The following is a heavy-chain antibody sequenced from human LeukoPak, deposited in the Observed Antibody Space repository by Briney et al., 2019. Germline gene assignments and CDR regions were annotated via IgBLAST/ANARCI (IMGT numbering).Heavy chain of an antibody. V-gene: IGHV1-2*02. CDR2: INPDSGGT. CDR3: ARAPFCGVDCPPTIDY. D-gene: IGHD2-21*02. J-gene: IGHJ4*02. Sequence: GASVKVSCKASGYTFTGSYMHWVRHAPGQGLEWMGWINPDSGGTDSAQKFRGRVTMTRDTSISAAYMELSGLTSDDTAVYYCARAPFCGVDCPPTIDYWGQGTLVTVSS. CDR1: GYTFTGSY.